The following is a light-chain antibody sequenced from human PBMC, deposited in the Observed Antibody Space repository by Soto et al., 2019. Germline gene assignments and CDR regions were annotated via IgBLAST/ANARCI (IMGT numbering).Light chain of an antibody. CDR1: SSDVGGYNY. Sequence: QSALTQPPSASGSPGQSVTISCTGTSSDVGGYNYVSWYQHHPGRAPKLMIYEVTKRPSGVPDRFSGSKSGDTASLTVSGLQAEDEADYYCCSYAGRNNYVFGTGTKLTVL. CDR2: EVT. V-gene: IGLV2-8*01. CDR3: CSYAGRNNYV. J-gene: IGLJ1*01.